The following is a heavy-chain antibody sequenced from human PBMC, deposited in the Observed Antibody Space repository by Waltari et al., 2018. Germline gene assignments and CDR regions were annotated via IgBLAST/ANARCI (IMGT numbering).Heavy chain of an antibody. J-gene: IGHJ4*02. CDR3: ARGILKAGNRYQDY. V-gene: IGHV1-18*01. Sequence: QVQMVQSAAEVKKPGASVKVSCKASGYSFSNYCISWVRQAPGQGLEWMGWISAYNGDTKDAEIFQDRVNMTADTSTNTAYMEWRSLRSDDTVVYYWARGILKAGNRYQDYWGQGTRVTVSS. D-gene: IGHD2-2*01. CDR1: GYSFSNYC. CDR2: ISAYNGDT.